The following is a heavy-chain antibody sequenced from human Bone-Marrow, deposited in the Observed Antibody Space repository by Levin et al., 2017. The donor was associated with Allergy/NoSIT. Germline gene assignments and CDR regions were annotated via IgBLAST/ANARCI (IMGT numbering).Heavy chain of an antibody. J-gene: IGHJ4*02. D-gene: IGHD3-10*01. CDR2: ISGSGGST. V-gene: IGHV3-23*01. CDR3: AKFLLNYYGSGKDYFDY. Sequence: PGGSLRLSCAASGFTFSSYAMSWVRQAPGKGLEWVSAISGSGGSTYYADSVKGRFTISRDNSKNTLYLQMNSLRAEDTAVYYCAKFLLNYYGSGKDYFDYWGQGTLVTVSS. CDR1: GFTFSSYA.